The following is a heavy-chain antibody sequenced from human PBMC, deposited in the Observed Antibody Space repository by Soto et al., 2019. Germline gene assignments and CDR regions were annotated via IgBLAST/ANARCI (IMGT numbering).Heavy chain of an antibody. CDR2: FYPGDSTT. CDR3: ARRSDCGDHADP. D-gene: IGHD4-17*01. CDR1: GYNFNTYW. V-gene: IGHV5-51*01. J-gene: IGHJ5*02. Sequence: PGESLKISCKGSGYNFNTYWIGWVRQMPGKGLEWMGIFYPGDSTTRYSPSFQGQVTISADKSIGTAYLQWSSLKSSDTAIDFCARRSDCGDHADPWGHGALVTVSS.